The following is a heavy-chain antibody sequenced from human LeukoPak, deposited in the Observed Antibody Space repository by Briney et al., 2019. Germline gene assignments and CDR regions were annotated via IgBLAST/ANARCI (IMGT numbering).Heavy chain of an antibody. D-gene: IGHD1-14*01. J-gene: IGHJ3*02. Sequence: SETLSLTCTVSGDSIRNYYWSWIRQPPGKGLERIGYIYYSGKTDYKPSLKSRVTISVDTSKNQLSLRLNSVTAADTAVYYCARYRNEALFAFDIWGQGTMVTVSS. CDR1: GDSIRNYY. CDR2: IYYSGKT. V-gene: IGHV4-59*01. CDR3: ARYRNEALFAFDI.